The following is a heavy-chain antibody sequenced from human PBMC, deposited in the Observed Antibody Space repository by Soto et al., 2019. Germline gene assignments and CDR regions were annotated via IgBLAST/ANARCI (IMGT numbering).Heavy chain of an antibody. Sequence: SVQVSCKASGFDFGSFGIQFLRQTRGRGLEWIGWIVVVSGSTNYARQFQGRVAISRDMSSSTAYLDLYDLKSDDTAVYFCSADHPHMAMGWPVWGQGTTVSVSS. CDR3: SADHPHMAMGWPV. J-gene: IGHJ6*02. CDR2: IVVVSGST. V-gene: IGHV1-58*02. CDR1: GFDFGSFG. D-gene: IGHD1-26*01.